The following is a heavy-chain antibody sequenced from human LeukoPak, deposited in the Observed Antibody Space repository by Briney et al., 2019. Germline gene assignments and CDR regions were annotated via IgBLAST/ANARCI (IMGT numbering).Heavy chain of an antibody. V-gene: IGHV3-23*01. CDR1: GITLSNYG. Sequence: GGSLRLSCAVSGITLSNYGMSWVRQAPGKGLEWVAGISGSGGGTNYADSVEGRFTISRDNRKNTLSMQMNSLRAEDTAVYFCAKRGVVIRVILVGFHKEAYYFDSWGQGALVTVSS. CDR2: ISGSGGGT. D-gene: IGHD3-22*01. CDR3: AKRGVVIRVILVGFHKEAYYFDS. J-gene: IGHJ4*02.